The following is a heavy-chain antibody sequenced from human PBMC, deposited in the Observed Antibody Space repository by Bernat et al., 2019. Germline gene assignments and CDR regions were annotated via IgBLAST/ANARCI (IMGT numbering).Heavy chain of an antibody. CDR2: IWHDGSYK. CDR1: RFPFSSYG. J-gene: IGHJ4*02. D-gene: IGHD6-19*01. V-gene: IGHV3-33*01. Sequence: QVQLVESGGAVVQPGRSLRLSCAASRFPFSSYGMHWVRQTAGKGLEWVAVIWHDGSYKYYVESVKGRFTISRDNSKNTLYLEMNSLRAEDTALYYCASGSYSSGWYLDYWGQGTQVTVSS. CDR3: ASGSYSSGWYLDY.